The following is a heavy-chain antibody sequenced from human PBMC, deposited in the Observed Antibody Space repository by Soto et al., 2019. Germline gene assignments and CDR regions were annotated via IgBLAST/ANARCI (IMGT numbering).Heavy chain of an antibody. CDR1: GGSFSGYD. V-gene: IGHV4-34*01. D-gene: IGHD3-9*01. CDR2: INDRGSI. Sequence: QVQLQQWGAGPLRPLETLSLTCGVSGGSFSGYDWAWVRQSPGQGLEWLGEINDRGSINYNPSLKSRVSITVDTSTNHYSLKLRSLTAADTAVYYCARESHYLLPGPPCGWHFDLWGRGTLVTVSS. J-gene: IGHJ2*01. CDR3: ARESHYLLPGPPCGWHFDL.